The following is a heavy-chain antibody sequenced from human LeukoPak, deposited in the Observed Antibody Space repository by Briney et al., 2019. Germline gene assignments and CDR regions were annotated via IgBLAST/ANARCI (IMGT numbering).Heavy chain of an antibody. CDR2: ISWNSETL. CDR1: GFTLDDYA. J-gene: IGHJ4*02. V-gene: IGHV3-9*01. Sequence: PGGPLRLSCAASGFTLDDYAMHWVRQPPGKGLEWVSGISWNSETLGYADSVKCRFTISRDNAKNSLYLQMNSLRADDTALYYCAKGSGITLVRDLDYWGQGTLVTVSS. CDR3: AKGSGITLVRDLDY. D-gene: IGHD3-10*01.